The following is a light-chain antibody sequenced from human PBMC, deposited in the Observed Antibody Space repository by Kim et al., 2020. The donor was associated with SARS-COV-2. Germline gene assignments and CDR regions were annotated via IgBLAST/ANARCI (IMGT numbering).Light chain of an antibody. V-gene: IGLV2-23*02. CDR1: SSDVGNYNL. CDR3: CSYAGRSTYV. CDR2: EVS. Sequence: GKSITITGNGTSSDVGNYNLVAWYQPHTGKDPKLMSYEVSKRPSGISNRFSGSKSGNTASLTISGLQAEDEADYYRCSYAGRSTYVFGTGTKVTVL. J-gene: IGLJ1*01.